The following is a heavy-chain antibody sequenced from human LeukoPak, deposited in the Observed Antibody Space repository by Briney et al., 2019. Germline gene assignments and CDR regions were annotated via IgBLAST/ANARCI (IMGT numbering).Heavy chain of an antibody. J-gene: IGHJ5*02. CDR1: GGSMSDYY. D-gene: IGHD3-16*01. V-gene: IGHV4-4*07. Sequence: PSETLSLTCTVSGGSMSDYYWSFIRQPAGKGLEWIGRIHTSGTTYFNPSLKNRITMSVDTSKNQFSLRLSSMTAADTAVYFCARGDYYDGGGRNWFDPWGQGTLVTVSS. CDR3: ARGDYYDGGGRNWFDP. CDR2: IHTSGTT.